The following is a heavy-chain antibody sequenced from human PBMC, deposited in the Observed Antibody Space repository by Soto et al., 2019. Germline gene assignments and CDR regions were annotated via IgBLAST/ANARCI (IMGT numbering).Heavy chain of an antibody. Sequence: SETLSLTCTVSGGSISSSSYYWGWIRQPPGKGLEWIGSIYYSGSTYYNPSLKSRVTISVDTSKNQFSLKLSSVTAADTAVYYCARHQGYSYGPQYYYFDYWGQGTLVTVSS. V-gene: IGHV4-39*01. CDR1: GGSISSSSYY. J-gene: IGHJ4*02. CDR2: IYYSGST. D-gene: IGHD5-18*01. CDR3: ARHQGYSYGPQYYYFDY.